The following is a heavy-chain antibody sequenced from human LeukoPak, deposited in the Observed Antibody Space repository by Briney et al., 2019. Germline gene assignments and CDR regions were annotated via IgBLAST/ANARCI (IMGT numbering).Heavy chain of an antibody. V-gene: IGHV3-74*01. D-gene: IGHD6-13*01. Sequence: GGSLRLSCAASGFTFSSYWMHWVRQAPGKGLVWVSRINTDGTSTTYADSVKGRFTISRDNAKNTLYLQMNSLRAEDTAVYYCANHGSSWSIDYWGQGTLVTVSS. CDR3: ANHGSSWSIDY. J-gene: IGHJ4*02. CDR1: GFTFSSYW. CDR2: INTDGTST.